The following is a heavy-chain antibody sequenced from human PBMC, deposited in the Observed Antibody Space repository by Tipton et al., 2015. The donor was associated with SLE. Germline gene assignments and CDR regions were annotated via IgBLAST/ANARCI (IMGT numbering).Heavy chain of an antibody. CDR1: GDTISDHY. D-gene: IGHD3-10*01. CDR2: IYYSGST. V-gene: IGHV4-59*06. J-gene: IGHJ6*03. Sequence: TLSLTCTVSGDTISDHYWSWIRQPPGKGLEWIGYIYYSGSTYYNPSLKSRVTISVDTSKNQFSLKLSSVTAADTAVYYCARSMVRGPYYMDVWGKGTTVTVSS. CDR3: ARSMVRGPYYMDV.